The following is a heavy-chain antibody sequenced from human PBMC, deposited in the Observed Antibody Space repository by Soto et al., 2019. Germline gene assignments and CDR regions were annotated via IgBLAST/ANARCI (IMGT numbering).Heavy chain of an antibody. CDR1: GYTFTSYA. CDR2: INAGNGNT. CDR3: ARGPGGPDGPGDY. D-gene: IGHD2-15*01. V-gene: IGHV1-3*01. Sequence: QVQLVQSGAEVKKPGASVKISCKASGYTFTSYAMHWVRQAPGQRLEWMGWINAGNGNTKYSQKFQGRVTITRDTSASTAYMELSSLRSEDTAVYYCARGPGGPDGPGDYWGQGTLVTVSS. J-gene: IGHJ4*02.